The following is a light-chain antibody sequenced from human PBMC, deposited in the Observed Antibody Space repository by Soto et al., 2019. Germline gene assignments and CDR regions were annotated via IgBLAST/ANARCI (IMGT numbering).Light chain of an antibody. J-gene: IGKJ1*01. CDR1: QSVSSF. CDR3: QQRSNWPWT. CDR2: DAS. Sequence: EIVLTQSPATLSLSPGERATLSCRASQSVSSFLAWYQQKPGQAPRLLISDASNRATGIPGRFSRSGSGTDFSLTISSLEPEDFAVYYCQQRSNWPWTFGQGTKVEIK. V-gene: IGKV3-11*01.